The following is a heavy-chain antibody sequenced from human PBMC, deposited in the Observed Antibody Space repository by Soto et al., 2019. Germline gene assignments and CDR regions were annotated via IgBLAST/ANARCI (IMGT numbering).Heavy chain of an antibody. CDR3: ARDSPSSRGYSHRGYYYYYGMDV. CDR2: IWYDGSNK. V-gene: IGHV3-33*01. D-gene: IGHD5-18*01. Sequence: QVQLVESGGGVVQPGRSLRLSCAASGFTFSSYGMHWVRQAPGKGLEWVAVIWYDGSNKYYADSVKGRFTISRDNSKNTLYLQMNSLRAEDTAVYYCARDSPSSRGYSHRGYYYYYGMDVWGQGTTVTVSS. J-gene: IGHJ6*02. CDR1: GFTFSSYG.